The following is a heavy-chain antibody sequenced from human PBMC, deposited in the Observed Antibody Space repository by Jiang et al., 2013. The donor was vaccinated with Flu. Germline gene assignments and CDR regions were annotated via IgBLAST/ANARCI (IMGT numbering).Heavy chain of an antibody. D-gene: IGHD1-26*01. CDR3: ARFGASGMDV. CDR2: LLQWEH. J-gene: IGHJ6*02. CDR1: SISSYY. V-gene: IGHV4-59*01. Sequence: SISSYYWSWIRQPPREGTGVDWVYLLQWEHQLQPSLKSRVTISVDTSKNQFSLKLSSVTAADTAVYYCARFGASGMDVWGQGTTVTVSS.